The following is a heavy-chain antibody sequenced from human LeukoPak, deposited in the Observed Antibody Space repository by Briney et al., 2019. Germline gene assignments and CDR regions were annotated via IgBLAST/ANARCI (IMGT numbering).Heavy chain of an antibody. CDR1: GLPFISSA. V-gene: IGHV3-23*01. CDR3: AISDCSGGSCYFGGQYDW. Sequence: PGGCLRLSCSVSGLPFISSAIGSVRQAPGKGLGLVSAFSGSVGGTYYAQSAKGPSPISRDNSQNTLYMEMNSLKAEDTAEYRCAISDCSGGSCYFGGQYDWWGQGTLVTVSS. D-gene: IGHD2-15*01. CDR2: FSGSVGGT. J-gene: IGHJ4*02.